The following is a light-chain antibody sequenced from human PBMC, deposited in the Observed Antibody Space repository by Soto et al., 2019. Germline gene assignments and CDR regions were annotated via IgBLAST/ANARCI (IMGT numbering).Light chain of an antibody. J-gene: IGKJ1*01. CDR3: LQDINYPWT. V-gene: IGKV1-27*01. CDR1: QTISSW. Sequence: DIQMTQSPSTLSGSVGDRSTITCLASQTISSWLAWYQQKPGKAHKLLIYSAHTLQSGVPSRFSGSGSGTDFTLTISSLQPEDVGTYYCLQDINYPWTFGQGTKVEIK. CDR2: SAH.